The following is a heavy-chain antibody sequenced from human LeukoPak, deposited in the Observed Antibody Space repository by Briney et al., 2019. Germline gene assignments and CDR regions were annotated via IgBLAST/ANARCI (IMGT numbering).Heavy chain of an antibody. D-gene: IGHD5-18*01. CDR2: IYYSGST. V-gene: IGHV4-59*08. J-gene: IGHJ6*02. CDR3: ARHESGYLDV. Sequence: SETLSLTCTVSGGSISSYYWSWIRQPPGEGLEWIGYIYYSGSTNYNPSLKSRVTISVDTSKNQFSLKLSSVTAADTAVYYCARHESGYLDVWGQGTTVTVSS. CDR1: GGSISSYY.